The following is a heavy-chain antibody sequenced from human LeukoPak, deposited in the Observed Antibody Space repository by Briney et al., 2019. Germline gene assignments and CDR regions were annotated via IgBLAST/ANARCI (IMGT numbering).Heavy chain of an antibody. V-gene: IGHV1-18*01. J-gene: IGHJ4*02. D-gene: IGHD5-18*01. CDR2: ISAYNGNT. CDR1: GYTFTNYG. CDR3: ARQVDTTMALPDY. Sequence: ASVKVSCKTSGYTFTNYGISWVRQAPGQSLEWMGWISAYNGNTRYAQKFHGRVTMITDTSTNTVYMELRSLRSDDTALYYCARQVDTTMALPDYWGQGTLVTVSS.